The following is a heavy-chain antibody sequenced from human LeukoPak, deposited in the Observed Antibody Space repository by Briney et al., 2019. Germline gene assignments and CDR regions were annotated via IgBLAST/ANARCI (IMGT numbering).Heavy chain of an antibody. Sequence: PSETLSLTCTVSGGSIRSTSHYWGWIRQPPGKGLEWIGSIYFGGTTYYNPSLKSRVTMSVDTSKNQFSLKLSSVTAADTAVYYCAREGHSYGRIDYWGQGTLVTVSS. J-gene: IGHJ4*02. D-gene: IGHD5-18*01. CDR3: AREGHSYGRIDY. V-gene: IGHV4-39*07. CDR2: IYFGGTT. CDR1: GGSIRSTSHY.